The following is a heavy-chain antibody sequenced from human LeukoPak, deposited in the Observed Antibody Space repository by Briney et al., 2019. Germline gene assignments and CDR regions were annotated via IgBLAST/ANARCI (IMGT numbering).Heavy chain of an antibody. J-gene: IGHJ6*02. V-gene: IGHV3-30-3*01. D-gene: IGHD1-1*01. Sequence: GGSLRLSCAASGFTFSSYAMHWVRQAPGKGLEWVAVISYDGSNKYYADSVKGRFTISRDNSKNTLYLQMNSLRAEDTAVYYCAKDLDRWIPYFGMDVWGQGTTVTVSS. CDR2: ISYDGSNK. CDR1: GFTFSSYA. CDR3: AKDLDRWIPYFGMDV.